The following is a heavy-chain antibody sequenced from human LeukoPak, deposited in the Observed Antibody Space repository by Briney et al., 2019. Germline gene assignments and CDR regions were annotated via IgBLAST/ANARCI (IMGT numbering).Heavy chain of an antibody. J-gene: IGHJ4*02. D-gene: IGHD6-6*01. CDR2: INHSGST. CDR3: ARPEYSSSSFDY. Sequence: PSETLSLTCAVYGGSFSGYYWSWIRQPPGKGLEWIGEINHSGSTNYNPSLKSRVTISVDTSKNQFSLKLSSVTAADTAVYYCARPEYSSSSFDYWGQGTLVTVSS. V-gene: IGHV4-34*01. CDR1: GGSFSGYY.